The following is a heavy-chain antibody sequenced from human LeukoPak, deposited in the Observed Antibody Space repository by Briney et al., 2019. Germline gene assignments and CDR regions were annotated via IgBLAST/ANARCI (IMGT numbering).Heavy chain of an antibody. Sequence: SQTLSLTCTVSGGSISSGGYYWSWIRQHPGKGLEWIGYIYYSGSTYYNPSLKSRVTISVDTSKNQFSLKLSSVTAADTAVYYCAREYCSSISGYTRSYWYFDLWGRGTLVTVSS. J-gene: IGHJ2*01. CDR3: AREYCSSISGYTRSYWYFDL. CDR1: GGSISSGGYY. D-gene: IGHD2-2*02. CDR2: IYYSGST. V-gene: IGHV4-31*03.